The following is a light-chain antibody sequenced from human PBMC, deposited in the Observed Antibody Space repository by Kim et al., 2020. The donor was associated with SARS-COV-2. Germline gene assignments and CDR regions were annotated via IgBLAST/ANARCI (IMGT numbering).Light chain of an antibody. CDR1: QSISSH. CDR2: AAS. CDR3: QQSYITPFT. V-gene: IGKV1-39*01. Sequence: DSVGDRVTITCRTTQSISSHLNWYQQKPARAPKLLISAASTLQGGVPSRFSGSGSETDFTLTISSLQPEDFATYFCQQSYITPFTFGPGTKVDIK. J-gene: IGKJ3*01.